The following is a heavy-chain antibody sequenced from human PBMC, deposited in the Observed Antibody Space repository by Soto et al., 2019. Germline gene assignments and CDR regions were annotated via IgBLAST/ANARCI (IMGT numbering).Heavy chain of an antibody. CDR3: ARDLGVVKNDFWSGYYIPTPRGFQDYYYGMDV. J-gene: IGHJ6*02. D-gene: IGHD3-3*01. CDR2: IIPIFGTA. V-gene: IGHV1-69*01. Sequence: QVQLVQSGAEVKKPGSSVKVSCKASGGTFSSYAISWVRQAPGQGLEWMGGIIPIFGTANYAQKFQGRVTITADESTSTAYMELSSLRSEDTAVYYCARDLGVVKNDFWSGYYIPTPRGFQDYYYGMDVWGQGTTVTVSS. CDR1: GGTFSSYA.